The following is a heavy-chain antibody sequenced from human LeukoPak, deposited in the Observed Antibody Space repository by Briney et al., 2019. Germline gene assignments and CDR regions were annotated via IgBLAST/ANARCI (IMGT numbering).Heavy chain of an antibody. CDR3: ARVPPFGSSWPHYDYYMDV. Sequence: ASVKVSCKASGYTFTSYGISWVRQAPGQGLEWMGWISAYNGNTNYAQKLQGRVTMTTDTSTSTAYMELRSLRSDDTAVYYCARVPPFGSSWPHYDYYMDVWGKGTTVTASS. J-gene: IGHJ6*03. D-gene: IGHD6-13*01. CDR1: GYTFTSYG. CDR2: ISAYNGNT. V-gene: IGHV1-18*01.